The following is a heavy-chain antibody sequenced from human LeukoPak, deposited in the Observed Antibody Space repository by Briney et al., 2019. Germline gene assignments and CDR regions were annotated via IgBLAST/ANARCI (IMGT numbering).Heavy chain of an antibody. D-gene: IGHD6-19*01. J-gene: IGHJ4*02. V-gene: IGHV3-23*01. Sequence: GGSLRLSCAASGFTFSSYGMSWVRQAPGKGLEWVSAISGSGGSTDYADSVKGRFTVSRDNSKNTLYLQMNSLRAEDTAVYYCAKHIAVAGVFDYWGQGTLVTVSS. CDR1: GFTFSSYG. CDR3: AKHIAVAGVFDY. CDR2: ISGSGGST.